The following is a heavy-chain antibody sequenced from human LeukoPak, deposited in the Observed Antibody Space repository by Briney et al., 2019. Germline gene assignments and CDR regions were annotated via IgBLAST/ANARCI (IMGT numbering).Heavy chain of an antibody. CDR2: INHSGST. V-gene: IGHV4-34*01. Sequence: SETLSLTCAVYGGSFSGYYWSWIRQPPGKGLEWIGEINHSGSTNYNPSLKSRVTISVDTSKNQFSLKLSSVTAADTAVYYCARGPGNRITMVRGAPGVSRFDYWGQGTLVTVSS. CDR3: ARGPGNRITMVRGAPGVSRFDY. D-gene: IGHD3-10*01. CDR1: GGSFSGYY. J-gene: IGHJ4*02.